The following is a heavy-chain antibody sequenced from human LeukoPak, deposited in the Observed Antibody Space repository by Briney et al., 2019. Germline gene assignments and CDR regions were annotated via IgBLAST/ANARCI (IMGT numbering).Heavy chain of an antibody. CDR2: IKTDGSST. V-gene: IGHV3-74*01. CDR1: GFTFSSYL. J-gene: IGHJ5*02. Sequence: GGSLRLSGAASGFTFSSYLMHWVRQAPGKGLVWVSRIKTDGSSTDYADSVKGRFTISRDNAKNTLYLQMNSLRAEDTAVYYCAKETFDPWGQGTLVTVSS. CDR3: AKETFDP.